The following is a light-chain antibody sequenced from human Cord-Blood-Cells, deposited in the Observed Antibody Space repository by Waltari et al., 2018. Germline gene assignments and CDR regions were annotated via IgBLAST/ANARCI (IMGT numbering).Light chain of an antibody. Sequence: DIQMTQSPSSLSASVGDRVTITCRASQSISSYLNWYQQKPGKAPKLLIYAASSLQSGVPSRFSGSGSGTDFTLTISSLQPVDFATYYCQQSYSTWTFGQGTKVEIK. J-gene: IGKJ1*01. CDR1: QSISSY. CDR2: AAS. CDR3: QQSYSTWT. V-gene: IGKV1-39*01.